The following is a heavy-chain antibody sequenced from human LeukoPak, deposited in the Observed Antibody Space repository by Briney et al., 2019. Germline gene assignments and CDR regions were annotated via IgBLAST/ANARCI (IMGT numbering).Heavy chain of an antibody. CDR2: VYTTGST. CDR3: ARQLAAAGTAGFDY. J-gene: IGHJ4*02. Sequence: PSETLSLTCTVSGGSISSYYWSWIRQPAGKGLEWIGRVYTTGSTNYNPSLKSRVTMSVDTSKNQFSLQLSSVTAADAAVYYCARQLAAAGTAGFDYWGQGTLVTVSS. D-gene: IGHD6-13*01. CDR1: GGSISSYY. V-gene: IGHV4-4*07.